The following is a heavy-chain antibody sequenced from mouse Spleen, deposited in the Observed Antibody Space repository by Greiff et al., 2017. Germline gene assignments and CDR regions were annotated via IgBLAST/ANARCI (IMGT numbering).Heavy chain of an antibody. D-gene: IGHD1-1*01. Sequence: QVQLQQSGAELARPEASVKLSCKASGYTFTSYGISWVKQRTGQGLEWIGEIYPRSGNTYYNEKFKGKATLTADKSSSTAYMELRSLTSEDAAVYYCARDLRDAMDYWGQGTSVTVSS. V-gene: IGHV1-81*01. CDR2: IYPRSGNT. CDR3: ARDLRDAMDY. CDR1: GYTFTSYG. J-gene: IGHJ4*01.